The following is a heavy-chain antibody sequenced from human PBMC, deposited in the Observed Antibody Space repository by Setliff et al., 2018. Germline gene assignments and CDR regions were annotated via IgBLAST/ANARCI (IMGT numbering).Heavy chain of an antibody. CDR2: IYYSGST. V-gene: IGHV4-39*01. CDR1: GGSIISSTYN. CDR3: ARHKSNGSGSYPSLYMDV. D-gene: IGHD3-10*01. Sequence: SETLSLTCSVSGGSIISSTYNWGWIRQPPGKGLEWVATIYYSGSTYSNPSLKSRLIISVDAPDNQFSVKLSSVTAADTAVYYCARHKSNGSGSYPSLYMDVWGKGIMVTVSS. J-gene: IGHJ6*03.